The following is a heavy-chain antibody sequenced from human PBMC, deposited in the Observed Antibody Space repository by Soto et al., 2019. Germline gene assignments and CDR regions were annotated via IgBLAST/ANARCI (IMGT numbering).Heavy chain of an antibody. CDR3: ARHNYGSGSTYFDY. D-gene: IGHD3-10*01. Sequence: SETLSLTCTVSGGSTVTSSWTCIRRPPGKGLEWIGYIYYSGSTNYNPSLKSRVTISVDTSKNQFSLKLNSMTAADTAVYYCARHNYGSGSTYFDYWGQGTLVTVSS. J-gene: IGHJ4*02. CDR2: IYYSGST. CDR1: GGSTVTSS. V-gene: IGHV4-59*08.